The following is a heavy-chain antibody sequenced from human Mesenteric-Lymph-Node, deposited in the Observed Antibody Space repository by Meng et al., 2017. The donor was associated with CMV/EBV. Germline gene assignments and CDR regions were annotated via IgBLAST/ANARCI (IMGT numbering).Heavy chain of an antibody. Sequence: SKTLSLTCSVSGDSISSYYWSWIRQPPGKGLEWIGYIYYSGSTQYNPSLKSRVTISVDTSKNQFSLRLSSVTAADTAVYYCAREYMTTVTTWVVDYWGQGTLVTVSS. CDR1: GDSISSYY. D-gene: IGHD4-17*01. CDR3: AREYMTTVTTWVVDY. CDR2: IYYSGST. J-gene: IGHJ4*02. V-gene: IGHV4-59*01.